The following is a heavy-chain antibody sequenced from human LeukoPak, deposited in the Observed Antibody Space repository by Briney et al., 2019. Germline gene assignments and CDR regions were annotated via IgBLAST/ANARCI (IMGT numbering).Heavy chain of an antibody. CDR3: ARLAGYSYGYRFDP. CDR2: IYYSGST. D-gene: IGHD5-18*01. CDR1: GGSISSSSYY. J-gene: IGHJ5*02. V-gene: IGHV4-39*01. Sequence: PSETLSLTCTVSGGSISSSSYYWGWMRQPPGKGLAWIGSIYYSGSTYYNPSLKSRVTISVDTSKNQFSLKLSSVTAADTAVYYCARLAGYSYGYRFDPWGQGTLVTVSS.